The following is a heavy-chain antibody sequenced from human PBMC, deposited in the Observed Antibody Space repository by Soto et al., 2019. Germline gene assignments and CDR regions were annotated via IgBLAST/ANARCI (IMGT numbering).Heavy chain of an antibody. CDR3: AKGLNGELND. D-gene: IGHD1-1*01. CDR1: GFTFSIFD. Sequence: QVQLVESGGGVVQPGRSLRLSCVASGFTFSIFDMHWVRQAPGKGPEWVTLISSDDRNIYYADSVQGRFTVSRDDSRNTLYLQMNSLRPEDMAVYYCAKGLNGELNDWGQGTMVTVSS. CDR2: ISSDDRNI. J-gene: IGHJ3*01. V-gene: IGHV3-30*18.